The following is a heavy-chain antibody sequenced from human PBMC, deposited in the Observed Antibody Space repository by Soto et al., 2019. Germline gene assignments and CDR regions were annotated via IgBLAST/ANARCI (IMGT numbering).Heavy chain of an antibody. D-gene: IGHD2-21*02. CDR3: ARQRTTVVTQAYFDH. CDR2: IYY. J-gene: IGHJ4*02. CDR1: GESISSSSYY. V-gene: IGHV4-61*05. Sequence: SETLSLTCIVSGESISSSSYYWGWIRQPPGKGFEWIGSIYYNPSFKSRVTISIDTSKNQFSLKLSSVTATDTAVYYCARQRTTVVTQAYFDHWGQGALVTVYS.